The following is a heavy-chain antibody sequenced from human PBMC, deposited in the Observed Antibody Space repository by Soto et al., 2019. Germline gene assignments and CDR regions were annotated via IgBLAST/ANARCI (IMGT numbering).Heavy chain of an antibody. D-gene: IGHD3-3*01. Sequence: QVQLVESGGGVVQPGRSLRLSCGASGFTFSSYGMHWVRQAPGKGLEWVADISYDGSNKYYADAVKGRFTISRDNSKSTVYLKMSSLGAEDTAVYYCATEEVYDDFWRGYYRGYYSDYCGQGTLVLVAS. J-gene: IGHJ4*02. CDR1: GFTFSSYG. CDR3: ATEEVYDDFWRGYYRGYYSDY. V-gene: IGHV3-30*03. CDR2: ISYDGSNK.